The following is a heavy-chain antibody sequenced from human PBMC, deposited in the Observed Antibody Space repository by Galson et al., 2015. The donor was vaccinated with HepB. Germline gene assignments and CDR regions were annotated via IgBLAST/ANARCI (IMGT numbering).Heavy chain of an antibody. Sequence: SLRLSCAASGFTVSSNYMSWVRQAPGKGLEWVSVIYSGGSTYYADSVKGRFTISRDNAKNSLYLQMNSLRAEDTAVYYCARGGKGEGLGYWGQGTLVTVSS. CDR3: ARGGKGEGLGY. CDR2: IYSGGST. J-gene: IGHJ4*02. V-gene: IGHV3-53*01. CDR1: GFTVSSNY. D-gene: IGHD3-16*01.